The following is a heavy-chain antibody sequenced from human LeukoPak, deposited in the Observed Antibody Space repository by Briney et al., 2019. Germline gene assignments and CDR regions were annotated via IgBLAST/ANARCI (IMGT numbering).Heavy chain of an antibody. CDR2: IYTSGST. V-gene: IGHV4-61*02. D-gene: IGHD1-14*01. CDR3: ARARKTNNWFDP. Sequence: SETLSLTCTASGGSISSGSYYWSWIRQPAGKGLEWIGRIYTSGSTNYNPSLKSRVTISVDTSKNQFSLKLSSVTAADTAVYYCARARKTNNWFDPWGQGTLVTVSS. J-gene: IGHJ5*02. CDR1: GGSISSGSYY.